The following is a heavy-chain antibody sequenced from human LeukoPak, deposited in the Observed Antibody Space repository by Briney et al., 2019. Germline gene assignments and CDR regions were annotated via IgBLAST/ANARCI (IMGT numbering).Heavy chain of an antibody. CDR1: GGSISSSSYY. CDR2: IYYSGST. CDR3: ARLGREVTHYYFDY. D-gene: IGHD4-11*01. V-gene: IGHV4-39*01. J-gene: IGHJ4*02. Sequence: PSETLSLACTVSGGSISSSSYYWGWIRQPPGKGLEWIGSIYYSGSTYYNPSLKSRVTISVDTSKNQFSLKLSSVTAADTAVYYCARLGREVTHYYFDYWGQGTLVTVSS.